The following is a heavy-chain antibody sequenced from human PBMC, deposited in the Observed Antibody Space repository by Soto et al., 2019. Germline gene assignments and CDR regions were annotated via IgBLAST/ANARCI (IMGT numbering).Heavy chain of an antibody. J-gene: IGHJ4*02. CDR3: VAKYSSGWYDFDY. CDR2: IIPIFGTP. V-gene: IGHV1-69*13. CDR1: GGTFSSYV. D-gene: IGHD6-19*01. Sequence: ASVRVSCKASGGTFSSYVISWVRQAPGQGLEWMGGIIPIFGTPNYAQKLQGRVTITADESTSTAYMELSRLRSKDTAVYYCVAKYSSGWYDFDYWGQGTPVTVSS.